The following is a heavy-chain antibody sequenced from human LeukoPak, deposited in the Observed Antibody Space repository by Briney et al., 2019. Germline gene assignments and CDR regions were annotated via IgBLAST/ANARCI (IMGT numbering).Heavy chain of an antibody. Sequence: GGSLRLSCAASGFTFSSYGMSWVRQAPGKGLEWVANIKQDGSEKYYVDSVKGRFTVSRDSAKDSLYLQMNSLRAEDTAVYYCARGPKGGSSSWPFRFDYWGQGTLVIVSS. CDR1: GFTFSSYG. J-gene: IGHJ4*02. D-gene: IGHD2-2*01. CDR3: ARGPKGGSSSWPFRFDY. CDR2: IKQDGSEK. V-gene: IGHV3-7*01.